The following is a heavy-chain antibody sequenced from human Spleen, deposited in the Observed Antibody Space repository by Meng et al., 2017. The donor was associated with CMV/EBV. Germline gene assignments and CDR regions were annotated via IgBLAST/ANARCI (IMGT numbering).Heavy chain of an antibody. V-gene: IGHV1-46*01. J-gene: IGHJ1*01. D-gene: IGHD5-12*01. CDR1: GYTFTSYF. CDR3: AAEGVATYTQQ. Sequence: ASVKVSCKASGYTFTSYFMHWVRQAPGQGLEWMGVINPSGGSTTYAQKFQGRVTMTRDTSTSTVYMELSSLRSEDTAVYYCAAEGVATYTQQWGQGTLVTVSS. CDR2: INPSGGST.